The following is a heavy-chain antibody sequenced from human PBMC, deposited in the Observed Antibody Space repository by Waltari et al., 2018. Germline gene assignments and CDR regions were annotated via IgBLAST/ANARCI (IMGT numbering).Heavy chain of an antibody. CDR1: GGSFRGYD. CDR2: INHSGST. V-gene: IGHV4-34*01. CDR3: ARARPELPATQRNAFDI. J-gene: IGHJ3*02. Sequence: QVRLQQWGAGLLKPSATLSPTCAAYGGSFRGYDWSWLRQPPGKGLEWIGEINHSGSTNYNPSLKSRVTISVDTSKNQFSLKLSSVTAADTAVYYCARARPELPATQRNAFDIWGQGTMVTVSS. D-gene: IGHD2-2*01.